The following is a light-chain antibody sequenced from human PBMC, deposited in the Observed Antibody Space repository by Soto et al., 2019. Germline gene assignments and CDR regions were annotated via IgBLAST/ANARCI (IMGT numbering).Light chain of an antibody. CDR2: GAS. Sequence: EIVLTQSPGTLSLSPGEGATLSCRASQSVARNYLAWFQQKPGQPPRLLISGASSRAAGIPDKFSGSGSGTDFTLTISRLEPEDFAVYFSQQYAESPSTFGQGTRLEIK. V-gene: IGKV3-20*01. CDR3: QQYAESPST. CDR1: QSVARNY. J-gene: IGKJ5*01.